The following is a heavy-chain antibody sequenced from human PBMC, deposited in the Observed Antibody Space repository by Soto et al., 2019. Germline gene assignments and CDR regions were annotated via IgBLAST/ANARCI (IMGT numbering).Heavy chain of an antibody. Sequence: PGESLKISCKGSGYSFTSYWIGWVRQMPGKGLEWMGIIYPGDSDTRYSPSFQGQVTISTDKSISTAYLQWSSLKASDTAMYYCATSMRSVGATSSSVYFDLWGRGTLVTVSS. J-gene: IGHJ2*01. CDR2: IYPGDSDT. CDR1: GYSFTSYW. D-gene: IGHD1-26*01. CDR3: ATSMRSVGATSSSVYFDL. V-gene: IGHV5-51*01.